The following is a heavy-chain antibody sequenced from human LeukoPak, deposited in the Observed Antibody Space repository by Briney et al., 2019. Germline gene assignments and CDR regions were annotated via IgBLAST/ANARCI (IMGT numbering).Heavy chain of an antibody. V-gene: IGHV3-23*01. CDR3: AIMHGYYDGSGFWVQ. CDR2: ISPSGDRT. CDR1: GFTFSSYA. J-gene: IGHJ4*02. Sequence: GGSLRLSCAASGFTFSSYAMSWVRQAPGKGLEWVSFISPSGDRTSNADSVEGRFTISRDNTRNTLYLQMSSLRDEDTGVYYCAIMHGYYDGSGFWVQWGQGTLVTVSS. D-gene: IGHD3-22*01.